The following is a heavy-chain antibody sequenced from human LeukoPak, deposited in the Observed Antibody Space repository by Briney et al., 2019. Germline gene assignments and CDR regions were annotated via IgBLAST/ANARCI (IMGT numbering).Heavy chain of an antibody. J-gene: IGHJ5*02. V-gene: IGHV4-39*01. CDR3: ARRSTVAGRGRFDP. Sequence: SETLSLTCTVSGGSIRSTSYSWGWIRQPPGKGLEWLGSVHHSGSTYDNPSLKSRVTISVDTSKNQFSLKLISVTAADTAVYYCARRSTVAGRGRFDPWGQGTLVTVSS. D-gene: IGHD6-19*01. CDR1: GGSIRSTSYS. CDR2: VHHSGST.